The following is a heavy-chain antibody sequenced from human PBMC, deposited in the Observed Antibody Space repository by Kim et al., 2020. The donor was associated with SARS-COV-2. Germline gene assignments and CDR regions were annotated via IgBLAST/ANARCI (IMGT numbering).Heavy chain of an antibody. CDR3: ARGVKLRETDY. Sequence: KSYADSLKCRFTISGDNAQSTLYLRMSSLRTDDTAVYYCARGVKLRETDYWGQGTLVTVSS. V-gene: IGHV3-30*07. CDR2: K. D-gene: IGHD3-10*01. J-gene: IGHJ4*02.